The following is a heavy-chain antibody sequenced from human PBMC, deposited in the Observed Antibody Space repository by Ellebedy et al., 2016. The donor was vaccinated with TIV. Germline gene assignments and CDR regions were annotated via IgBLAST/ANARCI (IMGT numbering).Heavy chain of an antibody. CDR1: GFTFSSAW. D-gene: IGHD2-21*01. CDR2: LKSNTDGGTT. Sequence: PGGSLRLSCSASGFTFSSAWMSWVRKAPGKGLEWVGRLKSNTDGGTTDYTSPVKGRFTISRDDSKNTLYLQMNILETENTAVYFCTTYLYCGNSGCHYGRVDNWGQGTLVTVSS. V-gene: IGHV3-15*01. CDR3: TTYLYCGNSGCHYGRVDN. J-gene: IGHJ4*02.